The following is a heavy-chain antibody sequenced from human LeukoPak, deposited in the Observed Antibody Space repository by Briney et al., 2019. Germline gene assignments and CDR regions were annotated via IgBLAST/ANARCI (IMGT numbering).Heavy chain of an antibody. CDR3: AKVRIAVAGTRGIDY. CDR2: ISGSGGST. V-gene: IGHV3-23*01. Sequence: PGGSLRLSCAASGFTFSSYAMSWVRQAPGKGLEWVSAISGSGGSTYYADSVKGRFTISRDNSKNTLYLQMNSLRAEDAAVYYCAKVRIAVAGTRGIDYWGQGTLVTVSS. J-gene: IGHJ4*02. D-gene: IGHD6-19*01. CDR1: GFTFSSYA.